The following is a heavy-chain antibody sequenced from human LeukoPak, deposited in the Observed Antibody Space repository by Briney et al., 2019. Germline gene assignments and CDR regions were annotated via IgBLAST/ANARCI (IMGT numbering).Heavy chain of an antibody. CDR3: ARSVRFLEWYEDYFDY. J-gene: IGHJ4*02. Sequence: SETLSLTCTVSGDSIISGSFYWAWIRQPAGKGLEWIGRIYTSGSTYYNPSLKSRVTISVDTSKNQFSLKLSSVTAADTAVYYCARSVRFLEWYEDYFDYWGQGTLVTVSS. D-gene: IGHD3-3*01. CDR2: IYTSGST. V-gene: IGHV4-61*02. CDR1: GDSIISGSFY.